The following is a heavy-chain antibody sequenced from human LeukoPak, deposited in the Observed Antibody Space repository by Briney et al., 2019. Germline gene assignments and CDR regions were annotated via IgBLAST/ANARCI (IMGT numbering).Heavy chain of an antibody. J-gene: IGHJ3*02. CDR1: GGSISSSNW. D-gene: IGHD1-26*01. V-gene: IGHV4-4*02. CDR2: IYTSGST. Sequence: PSGTLSLTCAVSGGSISSSNWWSWVRQPPGKGLEWIGRIYTSGSTNYNPSLKSRVTISVDTSKNQFSLKLSSVTAADTAVYYCAKLGSGSYKAAFDIWGQGTMVTVSS. CDR3: AKLGSGSYKAAFDI.